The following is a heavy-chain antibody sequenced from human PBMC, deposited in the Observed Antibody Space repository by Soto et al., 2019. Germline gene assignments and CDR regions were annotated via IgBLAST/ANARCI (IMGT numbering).Heavy chain of an antibody. Sequence: VKVSCKVSGYTLTELSMHWVRQAPGKGLEWMGGFDPEDGETIYAQKFQGRVTMTADESTGTAYMELSSLRSEDTAVYYCARAPTVTPHWYFDLWGRGTLVTVSS. D-gene: IGHD4-17*01. CDR3: ARAPTVTPHWYFDL. CDR1: GYTLTELS. V-gene: IGHV1-24*01. J-gene: IGHJ2*01. CDR2: FDPEDGET.